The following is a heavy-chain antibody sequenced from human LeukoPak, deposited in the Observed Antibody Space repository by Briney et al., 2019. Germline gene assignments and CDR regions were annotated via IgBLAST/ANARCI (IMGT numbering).Heavy chain of an antibody. V-gene: IGHV4-59*01. J-gene: IGHJ4*02. CDR2: IYYSGST. CDR1: GDSISSYY. CDR3: ARLGEHDYGGNGPVWDY. D-gene: IGHD4-23*01. Sequence: SETLSLTCTVSGDSISSYYWSWIRQPPGKGLEWIGYIYYSGSTNYNPSLKSRVTISVDTSKNQFSLKLSSVTAADTAVYYCARLGEHDYGGNGPVWDYWGQGTLVTVSS.